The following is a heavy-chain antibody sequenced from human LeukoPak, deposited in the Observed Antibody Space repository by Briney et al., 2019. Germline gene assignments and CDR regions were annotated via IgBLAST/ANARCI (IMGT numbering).Heavy chain of an antibody. CDR3: ARHSSWYGTFHY. V-gene: IGHV4-59*08. D-gene: IGHD6-13*01. CDR2: IYYSGST. CDR1: GGSISSYY. J-gene: IGHJ4*02. Sequence: SETLSLTCTVSGGSISSYYWSWIRQPPGKGLEWIGYIYYSGSTNYNPSLKSRVTISVDTSKNQFSLKLTSVTAADTAVYYCARHSSWYGTFHYWGQGTLVTVSS.